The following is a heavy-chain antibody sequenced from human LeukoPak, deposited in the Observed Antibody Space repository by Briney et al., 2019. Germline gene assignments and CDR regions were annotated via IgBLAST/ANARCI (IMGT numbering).Heavy chain of an antibody. V-gene: IGHV1-2*02. CDR2: INPNSGGT. Sequence: GASVKVSCKASGYTFTGYYMHWVRQAPGQGLEWMGWINPNSGGTNYAQKFQGRVTMTRDTSISTAYMELSRLRSDDTAVYYCARDHDFYDSSGTTLVSWGQGTLVTVSP. J-gene: IGHJ4*02. D-gene: IGHD3-22*01. CDR3: ARDHDFYDSSGTTLVS. CDR1: GYTFTGYY.